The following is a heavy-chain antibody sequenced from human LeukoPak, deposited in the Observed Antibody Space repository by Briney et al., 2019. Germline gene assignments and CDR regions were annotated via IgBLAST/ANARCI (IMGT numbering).Heavy chain of an antibody. D-gene: IGHD3-22*01. Sequence: GGSLRLSCAASGFTFSSYAMSWVRQAPGKGLEWVSAISGSGGSTYYADSVKGRFTISRDNSKNTLYLQINSLRAEDTAVYYCAKIQGYYDSSGYYYFGYWGQGTLVTVSS. CDR2: ISGSGGST. CDR3: AKIQGYYDSSGYYYFGY. V-gene: IGHV3-23*01. J-gene: IGHJ4*02. CDR1: GFTFSSYA.